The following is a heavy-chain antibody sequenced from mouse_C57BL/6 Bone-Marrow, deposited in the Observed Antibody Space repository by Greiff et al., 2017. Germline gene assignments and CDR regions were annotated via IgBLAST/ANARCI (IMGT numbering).Heavy chain of an antibody. CDR2: IDPSDSYT. V-gene: IGHV1-59*01. J-gene: IGHJ4*01. Sequence: QVQLQQPGAELVRPGTSVKLSCKASGYTFTSYWMPWVKQRPGQGLEWIGVIDPSDSYTNYTQQFKGKATLTVDTSSSTAYMQLSSLTSADSAVDYCEGGTDGCCKGYAMDYWGQGTSVTVSS. D-gene: IGHD2-3*01. CDR1: GYTFTSYW. CDR3: EGGTDGCCKGYAMDY.